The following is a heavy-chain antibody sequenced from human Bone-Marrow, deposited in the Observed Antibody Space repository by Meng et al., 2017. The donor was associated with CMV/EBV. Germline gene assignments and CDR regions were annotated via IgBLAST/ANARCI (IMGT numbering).Heavy chain of an antibody. Sequence: QVQLAQSGAGVKKPGSSVKVSCKASVGTISSYASSWVRHAPGQGLEWMGGIIPIFGTANYAQKFQGRVTITADESTSTAYMELSSLRSEDTAVYYCARGDYYYGMDVWGQGTTVTVSS. CDR3: ARGDYYYGMDV. V-gene: IGHV1-69*12. J-gene: IGHJ6*02. CDR2: IIPIFGTA. CDR1: VGTISSYA.